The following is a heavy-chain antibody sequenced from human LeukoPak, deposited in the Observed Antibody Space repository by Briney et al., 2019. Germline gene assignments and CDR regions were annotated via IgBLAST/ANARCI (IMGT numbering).Heavy chain of an antibody. CDR3: ARDPSLYYDILTGPGDFDY. CDR1: GGSISSRNYY. CDR2: GTT. J-gene: IGHJ4*02. V-gene: IGHV4-39*07. D-gene: IGHD3-9*01. Sequence: SETLSLTCTVSGGSISSRNYYWGWIRQPPGKGLEWIGGGTTYSNPSLKSRVTISVDTSKNQFSLKLSSVTAADTAVYYCARDPSLYYDILTGPGDFDYWGQGTLVTVSS.